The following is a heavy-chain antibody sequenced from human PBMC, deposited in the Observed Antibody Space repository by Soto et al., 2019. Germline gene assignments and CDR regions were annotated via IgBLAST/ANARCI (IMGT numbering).Heavy chain of an antibody. V-gene: IGHV1-2*02. J-gene: IGHJ4*02. Sequence: ASVKVSCKASGYTFSDYYIHWVRQAPGQGLEWMGWINPNSGGTKYAPKFQGGVTMARDTSITTAYMELSRLRSGDTAVYYCAKEPATAKPEGVDFWGQGTLVTVSS. CDR1: GYTFSDYY. CDR2: INPNSGGT. CDR3: AKEPATAKPEGVDF. D-gene: IGHD1-1*01.